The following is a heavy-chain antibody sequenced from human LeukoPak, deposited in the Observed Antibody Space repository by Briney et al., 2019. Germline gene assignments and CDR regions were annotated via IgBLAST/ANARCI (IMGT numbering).Heavy chain of an antibody. D-gene: IGHD3-22*01. CDR1: GGSISASTYN. V-gene: IGHV4-39*01. J-gene: IGHJ6*03. CDR3: ARQVRSPVVMFMDV. Sequence: SETLSLTCTVAGGSISASTYNWGWIRQPPGKGLEWIGSVYYTGITYYNPSVESRVTISVDTSKNHFSLELNSVTAADTGVYFCARQVRSPVVMFMDVWGKGTTVIVSS. CDR2: VYYTGIT.